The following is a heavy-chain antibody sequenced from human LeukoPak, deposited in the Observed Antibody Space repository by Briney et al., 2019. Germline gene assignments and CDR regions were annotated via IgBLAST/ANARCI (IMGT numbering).Heavy chain of an antibody. J-gene: IGHJ6*02. CDR1: GYTLTELS. CDR3: ARDEPPEGPLVETPAGMDV. CDR2: FDPEDGET. Sequence: ASVKASCKVSGYTLTELSMHWVRQAPGKGLEWMGGFDPEDGETIYAQKFQGRVTMTEDTSTDTAYMELRSLRSDDTAVYYCARDEPPEGPLVETPAGMDVWGQGTTVTVSS. D-gene: IGHD2-15*01. V-gene: IGHV1-24*01.